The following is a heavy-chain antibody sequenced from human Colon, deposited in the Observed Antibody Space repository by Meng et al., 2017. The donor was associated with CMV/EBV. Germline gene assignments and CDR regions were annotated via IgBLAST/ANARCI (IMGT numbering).Heavy chain of an antibody. Sequence: GGSLRLSCATSGFIFSDYWMHWVRQVPGKGLVWVSSVNREGSNTNYADSVKGRFTISRDNARNTLYLQMNSLRSEDTAVYYCARLLYYGMDVWGQGTTVTVSS. CDR1: GFIFSDYW. CDR2: VNREGSNT. J-gene: IGHJ6*02. V-gene: IGHV3-74*01. CDR3: ARLLYYGMDV.